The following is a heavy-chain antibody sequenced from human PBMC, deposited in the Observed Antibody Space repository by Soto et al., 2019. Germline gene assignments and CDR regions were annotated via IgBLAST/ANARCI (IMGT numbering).Heavy chain of an antibody. V-gene: IGHV3-11*01. J-gene: IGHJ6*03. CDR3: ARMDGGLGELSLLAGYYYYMDV. D-gene: IGHD3-16*02. CDR2: ISSSGSTI. CDR1: GFTFSDYY. Sequence: GGSLRLSCAASGFTFSDYYMSWIRQAPGKGLEWVSYISSSGSTIYYADSVKGRFTISRDNAKNSLYLQMNSLRAEDTAVYYCARMDGGLGELSLLAGYYYYMDVWGKGTTVTVSS.